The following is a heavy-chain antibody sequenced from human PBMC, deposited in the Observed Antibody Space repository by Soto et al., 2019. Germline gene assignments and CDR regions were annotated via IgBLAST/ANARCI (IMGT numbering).Heavy chain of an antibody. D-gene: IGHD3-3*01. CDR3: ARIWSDIPYYCYGMDV. Sequence: QLQLQESGPGLVKPSETLSLTCTVSGGSISSSSYYWGWIRQPPGKGLEWIGSIYYSGSTYYNPSRKSRVTISXXTXKXXCSLKLSSVTAADTAVYYCARIWSDIPYYCYGMDVWGQGTTVTVSS. CDR1: GGSISSSSYY. CDR2: IYYSGST. V-gene: IGHV4-39*01. J-gene: IGHJ6*02.